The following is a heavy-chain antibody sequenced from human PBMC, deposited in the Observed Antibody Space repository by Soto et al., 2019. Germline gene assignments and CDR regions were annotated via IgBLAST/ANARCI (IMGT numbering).Heavy chain of an antibody. J-gene: IGHJ4*02. CDR1: GFTFSSYA. CDR2: ISYDGSNK. V-gene: IGHV3-30-3*01. D-gene: IGHD3-3*01. Sequence: PGGSLRLSCAASGFTFSSYAMHWVRQAPGKGLEWVAVISYDGSNKYYADSVKGRFTISRDNSKNTLYLQMNSLRAEETAVYYCARDLSNKGQITIFGVAPTPYWGQGTLVTVSS. CDR3: ARDLSNKGQITIFGVAPTPY.